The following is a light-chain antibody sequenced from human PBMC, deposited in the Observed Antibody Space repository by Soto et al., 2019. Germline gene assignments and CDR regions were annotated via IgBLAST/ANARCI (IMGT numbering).Light chain of an antibody. CDR2: SAS. CDR3: LKHSNNFWT. V-gene: IGKV1-12*01. CDR1: QCINSW. J-gene: IGKJ1*01. Sequence: DIQMTTPPSSVFACAGDRVNITCRRSQCINSWLAWYQQKSGKAPKLLIYSASSLVSGVPSRFSGSGSGTDFTLTISSLQPEDFATYYCLKHSNNFWTFGQGTKVDIK.